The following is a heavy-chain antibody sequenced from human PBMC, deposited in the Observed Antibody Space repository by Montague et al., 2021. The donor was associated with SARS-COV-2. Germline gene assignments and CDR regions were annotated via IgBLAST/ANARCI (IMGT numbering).Heavy chain of an antibody. J-gene: IGHJ6*02. D-gene: IGHD2-2*01. Sequence: SETLSLTCAVYGGSFSGYYWSWICQPPGKGLEWIGEINHSGSTNYNPSLKSRVTISVDTSKNQFSLKLSSVTAADTAVYYCARVRAVPAAMRIFSLGRSYYGMDVWGQGTTVTVSS. V-gene: IGHV4-34*01. CDR2: INHSGST. CDR3: ARVRAVPAAMRIFSLGRSYYGMDV. CDR1: GGSFSGYY.